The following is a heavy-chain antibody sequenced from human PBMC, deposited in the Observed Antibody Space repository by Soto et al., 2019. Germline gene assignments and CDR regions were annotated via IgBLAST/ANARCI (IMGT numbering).Heavy chain of an antibody. CDR1: GYTLTELS. CDR2: FDPEDGET. Sequence: ASVKVSCKVSGYTLTELSMHWVRQAPGKGLEWMGGFDPEDGETIYAQKFQGRVTMTEDTSTDTAYMELSSLRSEDTAVYYCATSINTYNWNYYFDYWGQGILVTVSS. D-gene: IGHD1-7*01. V-gene: IGHV1-24*01. J-gene: IGHJ4*02. CDR3: ATSINTYNWNYYFDY.